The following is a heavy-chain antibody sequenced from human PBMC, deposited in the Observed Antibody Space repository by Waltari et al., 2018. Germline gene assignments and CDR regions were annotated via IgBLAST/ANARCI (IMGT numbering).Heavy chain of an antibody. V-gene: IGHV3-74*01. J-gene: IGHJ6*02. CDR1: GFTFSRYW. Sequence: EEQLVESGGGLAHPGESLRLSCAASGFTFSRYWMDWVRQAHGKGLVWVSRISSDGSSVTYADSVKGRFTISRDNAKNTLYVQMNRLRAEDTAVYYCARVATKTYSSPVPGRPYYYGMDVWGQGTTVTVSS. CDR3: ARVATKTYSSPVPGRPYYYGMDV. D-gene: IGHD3-22*01. CDR2: ISSDGSSV.